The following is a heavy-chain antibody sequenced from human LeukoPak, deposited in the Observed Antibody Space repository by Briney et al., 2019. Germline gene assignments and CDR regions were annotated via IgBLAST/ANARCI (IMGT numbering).Heavy chain of an antibody. CDR3: AKVVAAAATDYFDY. V-gene: IGHV3-23*01. CDR1: GFTVSSNY. CDR2: ISGSGGST. D-gene: IGHD6-13*01. Sequence: GGSLRLSCAASGFTVSSNYMSWVRQAPGKGLEWVSAISGSGGSTYYADSVKGRFTISRDNSKNTLYLQMNSLRAEDTAVYYCAKVVAAAATDYFDYWGQGTLVTVSS. J-gene: IGHJ4*02.